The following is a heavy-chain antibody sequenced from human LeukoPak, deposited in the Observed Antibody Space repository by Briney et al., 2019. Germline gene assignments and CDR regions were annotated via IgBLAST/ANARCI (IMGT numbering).Heavy chain of an antibody. CDR2: IYYSGST. D-gene: IGHD2-15*01. CDR1: GGSISSGDYY. V-gene: IGHV4-30-4*01. J-gene: IGHJ4*02. Sequence: PSQTLSLTCTVSGGSISSGDYYWSWIRQPPGKGLEWIGYIYYSGSTYYNPSLKSRVTISVDTSKNQFSLKLSSVTAAGTAVYYCAGGRLGYCSGGSCYPLDYWGQGTLVTVSS. CDR3: AGGRLGYCSGGSCYPLDY.